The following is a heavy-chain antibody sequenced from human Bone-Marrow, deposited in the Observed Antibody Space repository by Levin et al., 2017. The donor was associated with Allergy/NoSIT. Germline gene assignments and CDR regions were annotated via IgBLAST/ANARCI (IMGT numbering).Heavy chain of an antibody. Sequence: GESLKISCAASGFSFRSYGMHWVRQAPGKGLEWVGLISYDGDFTFYGDSVKGRFTISRDNSNNTLFLQMDSLSAEDTAIYYCAKTPTLTGYYEWFDPWGQGTLVTVSS. CDR3: AKTPTLTGYYEWFDP. V-gene: IGHV3-30*18. J-gene: IGHJ5*02. D-gene: IGHD3-9*01. CDR1: GFSFRSYG. CDR2: ISYDGDFT.